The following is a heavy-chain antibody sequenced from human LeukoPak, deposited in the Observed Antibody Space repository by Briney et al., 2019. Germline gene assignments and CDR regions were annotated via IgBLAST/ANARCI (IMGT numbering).Heavy chain of an antibody. CDR1: GFTFSKFA. J-gene: IGHJ4*02. Sequence: GGSLRLSCEASGFTFSKFAMTWVRQAPGKGLEWVSSIVGSSSTYYADSLKGRFTISRDNAKNSLYLQMNSLRADDTAVYYCARLGAGSTRDYWGQGTLVTVSS. D-gene: IGHD6-13*01. CDR2: IVGSSST. CDR3: ARLGAGSTRDY. V-gene: IGHV3-21*01.